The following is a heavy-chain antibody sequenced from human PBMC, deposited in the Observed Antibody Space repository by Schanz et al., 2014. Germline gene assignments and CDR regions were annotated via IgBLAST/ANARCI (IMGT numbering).Heavy chain of an antibody. D-gene: IGHD7-27*01. CDR2: ISYSGAT. CDR3: ARHLTTWGRFDY. V-gene: IGHV4-59*08. Sequence: QVQLQESGPGLVKPSETLSLTCTVSGDSMSTYYWSWIRQPPGKGLEWIGFISYSGATNYNPSLKSRVTIPIERSKTQSPLNLRSGTAADTAVYYCARHLTTWGRFDYWGQGTLLTVSS. J-gene: IGHJ4*02. CDR1: GDSMSTYY.